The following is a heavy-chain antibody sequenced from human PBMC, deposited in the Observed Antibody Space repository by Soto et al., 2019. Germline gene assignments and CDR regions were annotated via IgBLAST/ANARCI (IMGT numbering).Heavy chain of an antibody. CDR2: IWYDGSNK. D-gene: IGHD5-12*01. Sequence: QVQLVESGGGVVQPGRSLRLSCAASGFTFSSYGMHWVRQAPGKGLEWVAAIWYDGSNKYYADSVKGRFTISRDNSKNTLYLQMNSLRAEDTAVYYCARGSEMATALCDYWGQGTLVTVSS. J-gene: IGHJ4*02. V-gene: IGHV3-33*01. CDR1: GFTFSSYG. CDR3: ARGSEMATALCDY.